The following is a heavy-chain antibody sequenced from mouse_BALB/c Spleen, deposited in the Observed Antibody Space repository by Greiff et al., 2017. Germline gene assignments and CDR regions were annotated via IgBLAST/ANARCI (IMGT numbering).Heavy chain of an antibody. V-gene: IGHV5-12-2*01. CDR2: ISNGGGST. Sequence: EVKLMESGGGLVQPGGSRKLSCAASGFTFSSFGMHWVRQTPEKRLEWVAYISNGGGSTYYPDTVKGRFTISRDNAKNTLYLQMSSLKSEDTAMYYCARHGSYYGSSYFDYWGQGTTLTVSS. CDR3: ARHGSYYGSSYFDY. D-gene: IGHD1-1*01. CDR1: GFTFSSFG. J-gene: IGHJ2*01.